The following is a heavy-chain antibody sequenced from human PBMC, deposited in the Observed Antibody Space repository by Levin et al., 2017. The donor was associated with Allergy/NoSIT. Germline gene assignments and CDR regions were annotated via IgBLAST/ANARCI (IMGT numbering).Heavy chain of an antibody. J-gene: IGHJ5*02. CDR2: INHSGST. CDR1: GGSFSGYY. Sequence: SETLSLTCAVYGGSFSGYYWSWIRQPPGKGLEWIGEINHSGSTNYNPSLKSRVTISVDTSKNQFSLKLSSVTAADTAVYYCARFKALVTVTTDGYNWFDPWGQGTLVTVSS. CDR3: ARFKALVTVTTDGYNWFDP. D-gene: IGHD4-17*01. V-gene: IGHV4-34*01.